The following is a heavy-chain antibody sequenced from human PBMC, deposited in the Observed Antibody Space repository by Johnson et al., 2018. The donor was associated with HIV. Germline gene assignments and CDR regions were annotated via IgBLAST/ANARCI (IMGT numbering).Heavy chain of an antibody. CDR1: GFNVSNNY. J-gene: IGHJ3*02. CDR2: IYSGGTT. CDR3: ARGIRFVEAGRENDGFDI. V-gene: IGHV3-66*02. Sequence: VQLVESGGGLVQPGGSLRLSCAASGFNVSNNYLTWVRQAPGKGLEWVSVIYSGGTTYYADSVKGRFTISRDNPKNTLYLQINSLRAEDTAVYYCARGIRFVEAGRENDGFDIWGQGTMVTVSS. D-gene: IGHD4-17*01.